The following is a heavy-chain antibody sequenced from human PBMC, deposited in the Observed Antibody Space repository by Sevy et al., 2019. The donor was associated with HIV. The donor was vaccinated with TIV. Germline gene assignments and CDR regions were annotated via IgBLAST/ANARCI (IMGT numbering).Heavy chain of an antibody. V-gene: IGHV1-69*13. Sequence: ASVKVSCKASGGTFSSYAISWVRQAPGQGLEWMGGIIPIFGTANYAQKFQGRVTITADESRGTAYMELSSLRSEDTAVYYCARDLYYYGSGSYSRRYYYYGMDVWGQGTTVTVSS. CDR2: IIPIFGTA. CDR1: GGTFSSYA. J-gene: IGHJ6*02. D-gene: IGHD3-10*01. CDR3: ARDLYYYGSGSYSRRYYYYGMDV.